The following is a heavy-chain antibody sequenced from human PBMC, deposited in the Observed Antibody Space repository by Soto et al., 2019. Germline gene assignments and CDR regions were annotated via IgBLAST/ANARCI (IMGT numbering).Heavy chain of an antibody. CDR3: ARDRGYDAHDYYYNAMDV. J-gene: IGHJ6*02. CDR1: GFTFRSYT. Sequence: PGGSLRLSCVASGFTFRSYTMNWVRQAPGKGLEWVSAIRGLSPYTFYADSVKGRFTISRDNAKNSLYLQMNSLRAEDTAVYYCARDRGYDAHDYYYNAMDVWGQGTMVTVSS. CDR2: IRGLSPYT. V-gene: IGHV3-21*01. D-gene: IGHD2-15*01.